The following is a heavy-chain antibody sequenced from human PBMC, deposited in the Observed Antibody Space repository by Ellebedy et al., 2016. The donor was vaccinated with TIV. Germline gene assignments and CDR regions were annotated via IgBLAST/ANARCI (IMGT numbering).Heavy chain of an antibody. CDR3: ARTDFGVVTTTALHF. CDR1: GFIFDDYG. CDR2: INWKGDYT. Sequence: PGGSLRLSCAASGFIFDDYGMAWVRQAPGKGLKWVYSINWKGDYTAYAHSVKGRFTISRDNAKNSLYLQMNGLRVDDTAFYYCARTDFGVVTTTALHFWGQGTLVTVSS. V-gene: IGHV3-20*04. D-gene: IGHD3-3*01. J-gene: IGHJ4*02.